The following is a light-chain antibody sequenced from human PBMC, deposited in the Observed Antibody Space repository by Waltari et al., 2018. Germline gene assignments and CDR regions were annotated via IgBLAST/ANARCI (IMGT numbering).Light chain of an antibody. V-gene: IGLV2-14*03. CDR2: DFS. Sequence: SALPQPHSVAGSPAKPIAIYCAGTSSDVGRYEYVSWYQQHPGNAPKLIIYDFSKRPSVVSNRFSGSTSGYTASLTISGLQSEDESDYSCCSYPTTDTYVFGSGTKVTVL. J-gene: IGLJ1*01. CDR1: SSDVGRYEY. CDR3: CSYPTTDTYV.